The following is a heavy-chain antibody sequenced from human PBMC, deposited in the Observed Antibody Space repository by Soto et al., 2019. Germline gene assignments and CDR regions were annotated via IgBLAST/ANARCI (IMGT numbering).Heavy chain of an antibody. V-gene: IGHV4-39*01. CDR1: GGSVSSSSYY. CDR2: VYYSGST. Sequence: SETLCLTCTVSGGSVSSSSYYWGWVRQPPGKGLEWIGSVYYSGSTYYNPSLESRVTISVDKSKNQFSLKLMSLSAADTAVYYCGRREGLTTTPYYFAYLGQGALVT. J-gene: IGHJ4*02. CDR3: GRREGLTTTPYYFAY. D-gene: IGHD1-1*01.